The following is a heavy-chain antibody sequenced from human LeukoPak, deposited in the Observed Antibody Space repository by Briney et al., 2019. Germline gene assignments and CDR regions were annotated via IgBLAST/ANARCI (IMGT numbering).Heavy chain of an antibody. CDR3: ARGSDYDFWSGYYFDDY. J-gene: IGHJ4*02. V-gene: IGHV3-66*01. CDR1: GFTFSNYG. CDR2: IYSGGST. D-gene: IGHD3-3*01. Sequence: PGGSLRLSCAASGFTFSNYGMHWVRQAPGKGLEWVSVIYSGGSTYYADSVKGRFTISRDNSKNTLYLQMNSLRAEDTAVYYCARGSDYDFWSGYYFDDYWGQGTLVTVSS.